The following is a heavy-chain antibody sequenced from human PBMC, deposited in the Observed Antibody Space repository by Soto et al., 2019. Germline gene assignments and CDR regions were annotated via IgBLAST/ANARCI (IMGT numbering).Heavy chain of an antibody. CDR2: IIPIFGTA. CDR1: GGTFSSYA. V-gene: IGHV1-69*12. CDR3: AGGSYGYWVRGYYGLDV. Sequence: QVQLVQSGAEVKKPGSSVKVSCKASGGTFSSYAISWVRQAPGQGLEWMGGIIPIFGTANYAQKFQGRVTITADESTSTAYMELSSLRSGDTAVYYCAGGSYGYWVRGYYGLDVWGQGTTVTVSS. J-gene: IGHJ6*02. D-gene: IGHD5-18*01.